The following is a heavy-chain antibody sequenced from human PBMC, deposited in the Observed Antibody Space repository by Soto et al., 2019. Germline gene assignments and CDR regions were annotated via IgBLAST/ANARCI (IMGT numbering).Heavy chain of an antibody. D-gene: IGHD5-12*01. V-gene: IGHV1-46*01. Sequence: GASVKVSCKASGYTFSDYFMHWVRQAPGQGLEWVGLINPSGGATSYPQKFQGSVSLTVDTSTSTFYMELRSLRSDDTAVYYCARGRQKWRRNEAFDIWGQGTLVTVSS. J-gene: IGHJ3*02. CDR2: INPSGGAT. CDR1: GYTFSDYF. CDR3: ARGRQKWRRNEAFDI.